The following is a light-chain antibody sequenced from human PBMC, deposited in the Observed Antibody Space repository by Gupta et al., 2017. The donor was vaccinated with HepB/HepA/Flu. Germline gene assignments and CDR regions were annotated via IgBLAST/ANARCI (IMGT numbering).Light chain of an antibody. CDR1: QSLRNY. CDR3: QHRSYCPGT. Sequence: EIVLTQSPATLSLSPGERATLSCRASQSLRNYLAWYQQKPGQAPRLLIYDASSRANGLPARFSGSGCGTEFTLTISSREPEDFAVYYCQHRSYCPGTFGQGTKVEIK. V-gene: IGKV3-11*01. CDR2: DAS. J-gene: IGKJ1*01.